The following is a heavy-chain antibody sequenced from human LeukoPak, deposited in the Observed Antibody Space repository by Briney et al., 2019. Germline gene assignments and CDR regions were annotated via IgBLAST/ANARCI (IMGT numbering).Heavy chain of an antibody. CDR3: ARETVSLEMPTTSGYFDY. CDR2: ISYDGSNK. CDR1: GFTFSSYA. D-gene: IGHD5-24*01. J-gene: IGHJ4*02. V-gene: IGHV3-30-3*01. Sequence: PGRSLRLSCAASGFTFSSYAMHWVRQAPGKGLEWVAVISYDGSNKYYADSVKGRFTISRDNSKNTLYLQMNSLRAEDTAVYYCARETVSLEMPTTSGYFDYWGQGTLVTVSS.